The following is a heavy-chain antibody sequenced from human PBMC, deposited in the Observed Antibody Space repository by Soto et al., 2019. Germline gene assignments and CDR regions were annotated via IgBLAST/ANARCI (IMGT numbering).Heavy chain of an antibody. CDR1: GGSVSSGSYY. J-gene: IGHJ6*02. CDR3: ARHNGPLYVGYYYDMDV. D-gene: IGHD3-16*01. CDR2: IYYSGST. V-gene: IGHV4-61*01. Sequence: SETLSLTCTVSGGSVSSGSYYWSWIRQPPGKGLEWIGYIYYSGSTNYNPSLKSRVTISVDTSKNQFSLKLRSVTAADTAVYYCARHNGPLYVGYYYDMDVWGQGTTVTVSS.